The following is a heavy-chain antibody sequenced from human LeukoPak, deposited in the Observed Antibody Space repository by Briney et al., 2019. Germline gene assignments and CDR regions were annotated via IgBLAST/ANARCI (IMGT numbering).Heavy chain of an antibody. D-gene: IGHD5-18*01. CDR3: ARMNSYGYSFYGMDL. J-gene: IGHJ6*02. Sequence: GESLKISCKGSGFSFNNYGIGWVRQMPGKGLEWMGIIFPADSDTRYSPSFQGQVTISADKSISTAYVQWSSLKASDTAVYYCARMNSYGYSFYGMDLWGQGTTVIVSS. CDR2: IFPADSDT. CDR1: GFSFNNYG. V-gene: IGHV5-51*01.